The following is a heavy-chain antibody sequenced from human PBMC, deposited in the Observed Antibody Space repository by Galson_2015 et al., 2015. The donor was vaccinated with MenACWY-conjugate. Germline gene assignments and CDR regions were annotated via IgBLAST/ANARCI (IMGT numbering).Heavy chain of an antibody. Sequence: SLRLSCAASRYILSGYWMSWVRQAPGKGLDWVANIRPDGSDIECADSVKARITISRDNAQNTLYLQMDSLRVEDTAVYYCVRWGLAYAMDVWGQGTTVTVSS. CDR1: RYILSGYW. V-gene: IGHV3-7*03. CDR3: VRWGLAYAMDV. J-gene: IGHJ6*02. CDR2: IRPDGSDI. D-gene: IGHD3-16*01.